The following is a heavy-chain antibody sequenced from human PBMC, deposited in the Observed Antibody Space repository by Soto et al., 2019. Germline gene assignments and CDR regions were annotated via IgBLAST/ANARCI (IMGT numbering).Heavy chain of an antibody. J-gene: IGHJ4*02. CDR1: GFSFSNYA. D-gene: IGHD6-6*01. CDR2: ISAGGSNT. V-gene: IGHV3-23*01. CDR3: AKEYSTSFDY. Sequence: LRLSCAASGFSFSNYAMNWVRQAPGKGLEWVSAISAGGSNTNYADSVKGRFTISSDNSKSTLYLQMNGLRADDTAVYYCAKEYSTSFDYWGQGTPVTVSS.